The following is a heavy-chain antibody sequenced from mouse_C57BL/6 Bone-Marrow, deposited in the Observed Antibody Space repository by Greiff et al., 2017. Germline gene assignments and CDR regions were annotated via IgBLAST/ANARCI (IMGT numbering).Heavy chain of an antibody. CDR2: INPNYGTT. CDR1: GYSFTDYN. Sequence: EVKLQQSGPELVKPGASVKISCKASGYSFTDYNMNWVKQSNGKSLEWIGVINPNYGTTSYNQKFKGKATLTVDQSSSTAYMQLNSLTSEDSAVYYCAIYYYGSSYGWFAYWGQGTLVTVSA. D-gene: IGHD1-1*01. CDR3: AIYYYGSSYGWFAY. J-gene: IGHJ3*01. V-gene: IGHV1-39*01.